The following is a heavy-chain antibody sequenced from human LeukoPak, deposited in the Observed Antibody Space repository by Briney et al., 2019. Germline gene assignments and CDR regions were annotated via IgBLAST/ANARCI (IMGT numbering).Heavy chain of an antibody. CDR2: LHHRGST. D-gene: IGHD6-13*01. J-gene: IGHJ4*02. Sequence: SETLSLTCTVSGYSIRDGYYWGWIRQPPGKGLEWIGSLHHRGSTYYNPSLKSRVSTSVDTSKNQIFLKLSSVTAADTAVYYCTRDGYLIAGSRFDDWGQGTLVTVTS. V-gene: IGHV4-38-2*02. CDR3: TRDGYLIAGSRFDD. CDR1: GYSIRDGYY.